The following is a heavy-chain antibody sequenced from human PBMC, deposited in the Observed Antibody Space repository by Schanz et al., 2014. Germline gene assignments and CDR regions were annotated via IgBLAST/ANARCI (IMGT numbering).Heavy chain of an antibody. V-gene: IGHV4-30-4*07. D-gene: IGHD2-21*01. CDR1: GGSISSGGYS. CDR2: IYYSGST. CDR3: ARGGDWGSAEYFQH. Sequence: QVQLQESGPGLVKPSQTLSLTCAVSGGSISSGGYSWSWIRQPPGKGLEWIGYIYYSGSTYYNPSLKSRVPISVDTPKNQFSRKLSSVTAADTAVYYCARGGDWGSAEYFQHWGQGTLVTVSS. J-gene: IGHJ1*01.